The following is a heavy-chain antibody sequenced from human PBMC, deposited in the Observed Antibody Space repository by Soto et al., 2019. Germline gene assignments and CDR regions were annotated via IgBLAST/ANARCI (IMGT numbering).Heavy chain of an antibody. Sequence: PSETLSLTCTVSGGSISSYYWSWIRQPPGKGLEWIGYIYYSGSTNYNPSLKSRVTISVDTSKNQFSLKLSSVTAADTAVYYCARLGIAAAEYIFDYWGQGTLVTVSS. V-gene: IGHV4-59*08. CDR1: GGSISSYY. D-gene: IGHD6-13*01. CDR3: ARLGIAAAEYIFDY. CDR2: IYYSGST. J-gene: IGHJ4*02.